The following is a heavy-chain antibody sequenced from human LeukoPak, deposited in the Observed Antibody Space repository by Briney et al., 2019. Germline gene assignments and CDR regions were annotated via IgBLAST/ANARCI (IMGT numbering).Heavy chain of an antibody. V-gene: IGHV4-59*12. CDR2: VYYSGST. D-gene: IGHD5-18*01. Sequence: PSETLSLTCTVSGGSISSYYWSWIRQPPGKGLEWIGYVYYSGSTNYNPSLKSRVTISVDTSKNQFSLKLSSVTAADTAVYYCARGRGQLWFHYWGQGTLVTVSS. CDR3: ARGRGQLWFHY. CDR1: GGSISSYY. J-gene: IGHJ4*02.